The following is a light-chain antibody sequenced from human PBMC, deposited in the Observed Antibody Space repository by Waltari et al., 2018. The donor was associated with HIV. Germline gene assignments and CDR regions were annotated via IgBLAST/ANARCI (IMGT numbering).Light chain of an antibody. V-gene: IGLV7-46*01. Sequence: QVVVTQESSLSVSPGGTVTVTCASVTGSVSRNHYTHWIQLKPGQAPRTLIYETEKRHPWTAGRFAGSLIGGRAALMLAGALPDDEADYYCLLSYSGVRVFGGGTRLTV. CDR2: ETE. J-gene: IGLJ3*02. CDR1: TGSVSRNHY. CDR3: LLSYSGVRV.